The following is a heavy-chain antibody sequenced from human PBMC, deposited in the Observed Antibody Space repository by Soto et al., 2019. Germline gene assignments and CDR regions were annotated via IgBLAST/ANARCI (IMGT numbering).Heavy chain of an antibody. D-gene: IGHD3-3*01. Sequence: GGSLRLSCAASGFTVSSNYMSWVRQAPGKGLEWVSVIYSGGSTNYADSVKGRFTISRDNSKNTLYLQMNSLRAEETAVYYWARGPPGAEWLLRPNYMDVWGKGTTVTVSS. J-gene: IGHJ6*03. CDR2: IYSGGST. CDR1: GFTVSSNY. CDR3: ARGPPGAEWLLRPNYMDV. V-gene: IGHV3-66*01.